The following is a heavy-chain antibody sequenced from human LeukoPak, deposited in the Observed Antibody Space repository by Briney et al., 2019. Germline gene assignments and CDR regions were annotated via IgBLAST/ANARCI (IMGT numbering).Heavy chain of an antibody. D-gene: IGHD3-10*01. CDR3: AGGSLWSPNWFDP. CDR2: INWNSGSI. V-gene: IGHV3-20*04. J-gene: IGHJ5*02. Sequence: PGGSLRLSCAASGFTFSSYGMSWVRQAPGKGLEWVSGINWNSGSIGYADSVKGRFTISRDNAKNSLYLQMNSLRADDTAVYYCAGGSLWSPNWFDPWGQGTLVTVSS. CDR1: GFTFSSYG.